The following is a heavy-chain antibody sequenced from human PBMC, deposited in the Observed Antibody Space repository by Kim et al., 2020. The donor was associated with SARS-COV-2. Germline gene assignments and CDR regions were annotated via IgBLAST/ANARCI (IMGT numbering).Heavy chain of an antibody. CDR3: ARSEGDTAPFDY. J-gene: IGHJ4*02. V-gene: IGHV1-69*02. D-gene: IGHD5-18*01. CDR2: IIPILGIA. Sequence: SVKVSCKASGGTFSSYTISWVRQAPGQGLEWMGRIIPILGIANYAQKCQGRVTITADKSTSTAYMELSSLRSEDTAVYYCARSEGDTAPFDYWGQGTLVTVSS. CDR1: GGTFSSYT.